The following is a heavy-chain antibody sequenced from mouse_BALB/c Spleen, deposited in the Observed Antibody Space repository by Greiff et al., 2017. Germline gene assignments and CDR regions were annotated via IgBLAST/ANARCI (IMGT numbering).Heavy chain of an antibody. V-gene: IGHV1-4*02. J-gene: IGHJ1*01. Sequence: VQLQQSAAELARPGASVKMSCKASGYTFTSYTLHWVNQRPGQGLEWIGYINPSSGYTEYNQKFKDKTTLTADKSSSTAYMQLSSLTSEDSAVYYCARGGVIYYYGSSYWYCEVGGAGTTVTGSS. D-gene: IGHD1-1*01. CDR2: INPSSGYT. CDR1: GYTFTSYT. CDR3: ARGGVIYYYGSSYWYCEV.